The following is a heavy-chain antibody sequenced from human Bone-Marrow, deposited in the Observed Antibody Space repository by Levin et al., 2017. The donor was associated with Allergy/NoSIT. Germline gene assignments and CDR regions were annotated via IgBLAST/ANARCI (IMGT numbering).Heavy chain of an antibody. V-gene: IGHV3-21*01. CDR3: ARDWDQFENPSGYDLRKMYYFDY. D-gene: IGHD5-12*01. CDR1: GFTFSSYS. Sequence: GGSLRLSCAASGFTFSSYSMNWVRQAPGKGLEWVSSISSSSSYIYYADSVKGRFTISRDNAKNSLYLQMNSLRAEDTAVYYCARDWDQFENPSGYDLRKMYYFDYWGQGTLVTVSS. J-gene: IGHJ4*02. CDR2: ISSSSSYI.